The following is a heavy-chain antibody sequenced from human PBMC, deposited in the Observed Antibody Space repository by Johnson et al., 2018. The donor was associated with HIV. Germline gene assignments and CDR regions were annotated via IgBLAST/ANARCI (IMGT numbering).Heavy chain of an antibody. V-gene: IGHV3-7*03. J-gene: IGHJ3*02. D-gene: IGHD2-2*01. Sequence: VQLVESGGGVVQPGRSLRLSCAASGFTFSTYAMHWVRQAPGKGLEWVANIKQDGSEKYYVDSVKGRFTISRDNAKNSLYLQMNSLRAEDTALYYCAKDSYCSSTSCLGNAFDIWGQGTMVTVSS. CDR2: IKQDGSEK. CDR3: AKDSYCSSTSCLGNAFDI. CDR1: GFTFSTYA.